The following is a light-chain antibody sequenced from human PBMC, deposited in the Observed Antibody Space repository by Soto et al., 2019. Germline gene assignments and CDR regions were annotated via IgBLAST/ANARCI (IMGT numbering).Light chain of an antibody. J-gene: IGKJ4*01. CDR2: GAF. Sequence: PGERVTLSFRARQSVSSRYLTCDQQKPGQAPRLLIYGAFTRATGIPARFSGSGSGTEFTLTISSLQPEDIATYYCQQYDNLPLTFGGGTKVDIK. CDR3: QQYDNLPLT. CDR1: QSVSSRY. V-gene: IGKV3D-7*01.